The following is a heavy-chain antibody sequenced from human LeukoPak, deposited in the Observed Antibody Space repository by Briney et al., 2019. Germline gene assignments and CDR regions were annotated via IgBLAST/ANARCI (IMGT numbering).Heavy chain of an antibody. CDR3: ARAGYGDSDFDY. CDR1: GDSISSGSYS. Sequence: PSQTLSLTCTVSGDSISSGSYSWSWIRQPPGKGLEWIGSIYHSGNTYYNPSLKSRVTISVDTSKNQFSLKLNSVTAADTAVYYCARAGYGDSDFDYWGQGTLVTVSS. V-gene: IGHV4-39*07. J-gene: IGHJ4*02. D-gene: IGHD4-17*01. CDR2: IYHSGNT.